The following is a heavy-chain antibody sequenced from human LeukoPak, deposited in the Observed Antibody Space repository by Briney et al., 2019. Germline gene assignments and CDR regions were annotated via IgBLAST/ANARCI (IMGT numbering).Heavy chain of an antibody. D-gene: IGHD3-22*01. CDR3: ARDPPRGGYYDSSGYSLLDY. V-gene: IGHV1-18*01. Sequence: GASVKVSCKASGYTFTSYGISWVRQAPGQGLEWMGWTSAYNGNTNYAQKLQGRVTMTTDTSTSTAYMELRSLRSDDTAVYYCARDPPRGGYYDSSGYSLLDYWGQGTLVTVSS. CDR2: TSAYNGNT. J-gene: IGHJ4*02. CDR1: GYTFTSYG.